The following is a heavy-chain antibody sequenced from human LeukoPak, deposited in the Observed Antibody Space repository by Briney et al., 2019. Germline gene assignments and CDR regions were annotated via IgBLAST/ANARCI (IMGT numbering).Heavy chain of an antibody. Sequence: SETLSLTCTVSGGSISNYYWTWIRQSAGKGLEWIGRIYTSGSTNYNPSLKSRVTMSVDTSNNQLSLKLSSVTAADTAVYYCARASAGYWFDPWGQGTLVTVSS. CDR1: GGSISNYY. CDR3: ARASAGYWFDP. D-gene: IGHD3-22*01. CDR2: IYTSGST. J-gene: IGHJ5*02. V-gene: IGHV4-4*07.